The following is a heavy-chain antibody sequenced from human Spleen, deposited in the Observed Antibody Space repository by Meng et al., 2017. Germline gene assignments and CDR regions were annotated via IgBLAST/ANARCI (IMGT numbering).Heavy chain of an antibody. Sequence: VQLARGGGEVKKPGASGKVSCKASGYTFTKDGITWVRQATGQWLEWMGWISAYSGKIKYAQKFQGRVTMTRNTSISTAYMELSSLRSEDTAVYYCVSFGVVIDSWGQGTLVTVSS. J-gene: IGHJ4*02. CDR2: ISAYSGKI. D-gene: IGHD3-3*01. V-gene: IGHV1-8*01. CDR1: GYTFTKDG. CDR3: VSFGVVIDS.